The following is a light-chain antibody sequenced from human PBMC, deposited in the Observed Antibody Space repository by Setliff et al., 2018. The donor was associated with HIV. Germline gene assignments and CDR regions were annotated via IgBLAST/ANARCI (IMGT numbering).Light chain of an antibody. V-gene: IGLV2-14*03. CDR2: DVS. CDR1: SSDVGGYNY. J-gene: IGLJ1*01. Sequence: ALTQPASVSGSPGHSITISCTGTSSDVGGYNYVSWYQQHPGKDPKLMISDVSNGPSGVSNRFSGSKSGNTASLTISGLQAEDEADYYCSSYTSSTPLYVFGTGTKVTVL. CDR3: SSYTSSTPLYV.